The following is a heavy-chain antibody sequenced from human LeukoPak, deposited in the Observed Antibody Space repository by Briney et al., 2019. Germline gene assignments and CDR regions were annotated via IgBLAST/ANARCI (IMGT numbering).Heavy chain of an antibody. CDR1: GFTFSSYW. Sequence: GGSLRLSCAASGFTFSSYWMSWVRQAPGKGLEWVANIKQDGSEKYYVDSVKGRFTISRDNAKNSLYLQMNSLRAEDTAVYYCARRTCSGGSCYDPAWYYYDGSDPRPEYYFDYWGQGTLVTVSS. V-gene: IGHV3-7*01. J-gene: IGHJ4*02. CDR2: IKQDGSEK. D-gene: IGHD2-15*01. CDR3: ARRTCSGGSCYDPAWYYYDGSDPRPEYYFDY.